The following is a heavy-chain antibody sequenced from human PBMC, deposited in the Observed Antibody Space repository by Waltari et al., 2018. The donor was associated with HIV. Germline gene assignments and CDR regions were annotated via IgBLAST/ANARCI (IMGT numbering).Heavy chain of an antibody. V-gene: IGHV3-21*01. J-gene: IGHJ4*02. CDR3: ARDHGFGYSSGF. Sequence: EVQLVESGGGLVKPGGSLRLSCAVSGFTCSSHSMNWVRQAPGKGLEWVSSISSSSSYIYYADSVKGRFTISRDNAKNSLYLQMNSLRAEDTAVYYCARDHGFGYSSGFWGQGTLVTVSS. D-gene: IGHD6-19*01. CDR2: ISSSSSYI. CDR1: GFTCSSHS.